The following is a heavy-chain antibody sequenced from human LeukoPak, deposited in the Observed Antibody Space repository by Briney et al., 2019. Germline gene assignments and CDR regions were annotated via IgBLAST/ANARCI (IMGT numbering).Heavy chain of an antibody. Sequence: PGGSLRLSCAASGFTFNYYSMSWVRQAPGKGLEWVSAISGSGGSTYYADSVKGRFTISRDNSKNTLYLQMNSLRAEDTAVYYCAKDENYDSMYYFDYWGQGTLVTVSS. CDR2: ISGSGGST. CDR1: GFTFNYYS. V-gene: IGHV3-23*01. D-gene: IGHD3-22*01. CDR3: AKDENYDSMYYFDY. J-gene: IGHJ4*02.